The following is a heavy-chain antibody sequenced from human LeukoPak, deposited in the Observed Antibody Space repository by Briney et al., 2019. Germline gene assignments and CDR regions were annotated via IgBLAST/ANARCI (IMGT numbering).Heavy chain of an antibody. V-gene: IGHV4-39*07. CDR3: ARDGGSSWSTITDY. Sequence: PSETLSLTCTVSGGSISSSSYYWGWIRQPPGKGLEWIGSIYYSGSTYYNPSLKSRVTISVDTSKNQFSLKLSSVTAADTAVYYCARDGGSSWSTITDYWGQGTLVTVSS. J-gene: IGHJ4*02. CDR2: IYYSGST. CDR1: GGSISSSSYY. D-gene: IGHD6-13*01.